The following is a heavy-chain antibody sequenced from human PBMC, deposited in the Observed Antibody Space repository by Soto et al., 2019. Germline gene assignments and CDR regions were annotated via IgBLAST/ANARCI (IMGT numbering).Heavy chain of an antibody. CDR3: ARDVGTYYYGSGMRNWFDP. V-gene: IGHV1-3*01. J-gene: IGHJ5*02. D-gene: IGHD3-10*01. CDR1: GYTFTSYA. Sequence: QVQLVQSGAEVKKPGASVKVSCKASGYTFTSYAMHWVRQAPGQRLEWMGWINAGNGNTKYSQKFQGRVTITRDTXXSXAXXELSSLRAEDTAVYYCARDVGTYYYGSGMRNWFDPWGQGTLVTVSS. CDR2: INAGNGNT.